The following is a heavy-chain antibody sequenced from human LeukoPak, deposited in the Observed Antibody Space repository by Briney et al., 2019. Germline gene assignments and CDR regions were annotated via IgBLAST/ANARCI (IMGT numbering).Heavy chain of an antibody. J-gene: IGHJ4*02. Sequence: GASVKVSCKASGYTFTSYGISWVRQAPGQGLEWMGWINPNSGGTNYAQKFQGRVTMTRDTSISTAYMELSRLRSDDTAVYYCARSPIASVGPYHRWGQGTLVTVSS. CDR3: ARSPIASVGPYHR. D-gene: IGHD1-26*01. CDR2: INPNSGGT. V-gene: IGHV1-2*02. CDR1: GYTFTSYG.